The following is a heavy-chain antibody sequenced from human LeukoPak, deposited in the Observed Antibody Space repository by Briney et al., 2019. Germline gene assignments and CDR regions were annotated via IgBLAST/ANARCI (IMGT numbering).Heavy chain of an antibody. CDR3: AGQRITMVRAMGYYFDY. CDR2: IYTSGST. V-gene: IGHV4-4*07. D-gene: IGHD3-10*01. J-gene: IGHJ4*02. Sequence: SETLSLTCTVSGGSISSYYWSWIRQPAGKGLEWIGRIYTSGSTNYNPSLKSRVTMSVDTSKNQFSLKLSSVTAADTAVYYCAGQRITMVRAMGYYFDYWGQGTLVTVSS. CDR1: GGSISSYY.